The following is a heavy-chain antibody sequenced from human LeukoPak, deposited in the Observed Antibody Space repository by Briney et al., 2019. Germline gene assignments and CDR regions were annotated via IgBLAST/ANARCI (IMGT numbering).Heavy chain of an antibody. CDR2: ISWNSGSI. CDR3: AKARGRFGELSDTDY. D-gene: IGHD3-10*01. J-gene: IGHJ4*02. Sequence: GRSLRLSCAASGFTFDDYAMHWVRQAPGKGLEWVSGISWNSGSIGYADSVKGRFTISRDNAKNSLYLQMNSLRAEDTALYYCAKARGRFGELSDTDYWGQGTLVTVSS. V-gene: IGHV3-9*01. CDR1: GFTFDDYA.